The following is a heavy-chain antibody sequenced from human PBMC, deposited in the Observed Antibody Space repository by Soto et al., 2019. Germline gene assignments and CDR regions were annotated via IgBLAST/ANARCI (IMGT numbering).Heavy chain of an antibody. J-gene: IGHJ4*02. CDR2: IKQDGSEK. CDR3: ARGDYFDRRFDS. CDR1: GFTFSTSW. D-gene: IGHD3-22*01. V-gene: IGHV3-7*03. Sequence: GGSLRLSCAASGFTFSTSWMNWVRQAPGKGLEWVADIKQDGSEKYYVDSLKGRFTISRDNAKNSLYLQMNSLTAEDTAVYYCARGDYFDRRFDSWGQGTLVTVSS.